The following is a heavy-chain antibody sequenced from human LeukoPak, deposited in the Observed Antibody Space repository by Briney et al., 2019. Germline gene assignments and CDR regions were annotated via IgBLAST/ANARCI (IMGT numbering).Heavy chain of an antibody. J-gene: IGHJ4*02. V-gene: IGHV4-59*12. CDR2: IYYSGST. Sequence: SETLSLTCTVSGGSISSYYWGWVRQPPGEGREWVGYIYYSGSTYYNPSLKSRVTISVDTSKNQFSLKLSSVTAADTAVYYCAREGKDYDILTATIGYWGQGTLVTVSS. D-gene: IGHD3-9*01. CDR3: AREGKDYDILTATIGY. CDR1: GGSISSYY.